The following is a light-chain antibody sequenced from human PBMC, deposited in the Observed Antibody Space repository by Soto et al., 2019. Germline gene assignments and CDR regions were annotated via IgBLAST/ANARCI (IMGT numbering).Light chain of an antibody. V-gene: IGKV1-39*01. CDR1: QSIRSY. Sequence: DIQMTQSPSSLSASVGDRVTITCRASQSIRSYLNWYQQKPGKAPKLLIYAASSLQSGVPSRFSGSGSGTDFTLTISSLQPEDFATYYCQQSYSTPRGITFGQGTRLEIK. CDR2: AAS. J-gene: IGKJ5*01. CDR3: QQSYSTPRGIT.